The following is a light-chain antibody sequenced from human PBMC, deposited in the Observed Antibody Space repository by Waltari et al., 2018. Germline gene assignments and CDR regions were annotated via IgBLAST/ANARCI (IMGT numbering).Light chain of an antibody. Sequence: DIVMTQSPLSLPVTPGEPASISCRSSQSLLHTNAYNYLDWYLQKPGQSPQLLIYLGSNRASGVPDRFSGSGSDTDFTLKISRVEAEDVGIYYCMQSLQTPYTFGQGTKLEIK. CDR3: MQSLQTPYT. J-gene: IGKJ2*01. V-gene: IGKV2-28*01. CDR2: LGS. CDR1: QSLLHTNAYNY.